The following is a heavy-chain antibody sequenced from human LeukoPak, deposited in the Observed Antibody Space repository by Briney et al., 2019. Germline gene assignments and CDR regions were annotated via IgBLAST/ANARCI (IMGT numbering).Heavy chain of an antibody. D-gene: IGHD2-21*01. CDR1: GFTFDDYA. V-gene: IGHV3-9*01. J-gene: IGHJ4*02. CDR2: ISWNSGSI. Sequence: GGSLRLSCAASGFTFDDYAMHWVRQAPGKGLEWVSGISWNSGSIGYADSVKGRFTISRDNAKNSLYLQMNSLRAEDTAVYYCAGCGGDCYSPDSWGQGALVTVPS. CDR3: AGCGGDCYSPDS.